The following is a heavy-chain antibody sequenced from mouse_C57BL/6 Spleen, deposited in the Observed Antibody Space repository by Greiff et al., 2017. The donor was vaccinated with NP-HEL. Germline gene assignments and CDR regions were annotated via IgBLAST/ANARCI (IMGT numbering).Heavy chain of an antibody. Sequence: QVQLQQSGAELVMPGASVKLSCKASGYTFTSYWMHWVKQRPGQGLEWIGEIDPSDSYTNYNQKFKGKSTLTVDKSSSTAYMQLSSLTSEDSAVYYCARWDGDYFDYWGQGTTLTVSS. CDR1: GYTFTSYW. CDR2: IDPSDSYT. D-gene: IGHD4-1*01. J-gene: IGHJ2*01. V-gene: IGHV1-69*01. CDR3: ARWDGDYFDY.